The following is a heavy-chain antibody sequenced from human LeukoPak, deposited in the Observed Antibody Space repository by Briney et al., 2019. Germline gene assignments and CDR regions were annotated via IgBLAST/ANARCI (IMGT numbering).Heavy chain of an antibody. CDR3: ARGWELQD. CDR1: GFTFSNYD. Sequence: PGGSLRLSCAASGFTFSNYDMHWVRQAPGKGLEWVACIRDDGSNKHYTDSVKGRFTISRDNSKNTLYLQMNSLRAEDTAVYYCARGWELQDWGQGTLVTVSS. D-gene: IGHD1-26*01. CDR2: IRDDGSNK. J-gene: IGHJ4*02. V-gene: IGHV3-30*02.